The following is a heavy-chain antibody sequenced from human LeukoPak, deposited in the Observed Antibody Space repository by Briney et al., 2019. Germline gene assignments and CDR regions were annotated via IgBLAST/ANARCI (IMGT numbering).Heavy chain of an antibody. CDR3: ARDYDSSGVGYYMDV. V-gene: IGHV7-4-1*02. Sequence: ASVKVSCKASGYTFTSYAMNWVRQAPGQGLEWMGWINTNTGNSTYAQGFTGRFVFSLDTSVSTAYLQISSLKAEDTAVYYCARDYDSSGVGYYMDVWGKGTTVTVSS. J-gene: IGHJ6*03. CDR1: GYTFTSYA. CDR2: INTNTGNS. D-gene: IGHD3-22*01.